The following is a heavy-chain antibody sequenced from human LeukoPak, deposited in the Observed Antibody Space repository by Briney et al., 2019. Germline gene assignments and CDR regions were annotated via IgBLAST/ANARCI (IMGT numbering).Heavy chain of an antibody. Sequence: ASVKVSCKASGYTFTSYYMHWVRQAPGQGLEWMGIINPSGGSTSYAQKFQGRVTMTRDTSTSTVYMELSSLRSEDTAVYYCARDPRGDYYFDYWGQGTLVTGSS. D-gene: IGHD2-21*02. CDR3: ARDPRGDYYFDY. J-gene: IGHJ4*02. V-gene: IGHV1-46*01. CDR1: GYTFTSYY. CDR2: INPSGGST.